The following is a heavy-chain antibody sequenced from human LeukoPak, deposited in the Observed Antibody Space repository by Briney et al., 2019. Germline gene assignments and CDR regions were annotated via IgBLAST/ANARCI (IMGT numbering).Heavy chain of an antibody. V-gene: IGHV3-23*01. CDR2: ISGSGGST. CDR1: GFTFSSYA. J-gene: IGHJ3*02. D-gene: IGHD2-15*01. Sequence: PGGSLRLSCAASGFTFSSYAMSWVRQAPGKGLEWVSAISGSGGSTYYADSVKGRFTISRDNSKNTLYLQMNSLRAEDTAVYYCAKGEVVVVAATLSAFDIWGQGTMVTVSS. CDR3: AKGEVVVVAATLSAFDI.